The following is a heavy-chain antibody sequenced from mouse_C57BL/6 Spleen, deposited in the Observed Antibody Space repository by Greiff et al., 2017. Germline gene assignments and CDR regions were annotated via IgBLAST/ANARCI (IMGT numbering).Heavy chain of an antibody. CDR1: GFNIKDNY. Sequence: DVKLVESGAELVKPGASVKLSCTASGFNIKDNYMHWVKQRTEQGLEWIGRIDPEDGETKYAPKFQGKATITADTSSNTAYLQRCSLTSEDTSVYYCAPDYSGSSYGDYFDYWGQGTTLTVSS. CDR2: IDPEDGET. J-gene: IGHJ2*01. D-gene: IGHD1-1*01. V-gene: IGHV14-2*01. CDR3: APDYSGSSYGDYFDY.